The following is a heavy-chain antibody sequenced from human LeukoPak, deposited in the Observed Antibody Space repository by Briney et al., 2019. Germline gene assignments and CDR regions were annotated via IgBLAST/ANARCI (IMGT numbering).Heavy chain of an antibody. CDR3: ARAKRYYYDSRAPAAY. J-gene: IGHJ4*02. CDR1: GFTFSSYW. CDR2: IKQDGSEK. Sequence: GGSLRLSCAASGFTFSSYWMSWVRQAPGKGLEWVANIKQDGSEKYYVDSVKGRFTISRDNAKNSPYLQMNSLRAEDTAVYYCARAKRYYYDSRAPAAYWGQGTLVTVSS. V-gene: IGHV3-7*01. D-gene: IGHD3-22*01.